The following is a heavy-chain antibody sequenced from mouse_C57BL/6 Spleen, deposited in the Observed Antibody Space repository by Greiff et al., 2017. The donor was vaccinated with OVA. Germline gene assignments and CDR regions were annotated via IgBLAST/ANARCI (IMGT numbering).Heavy chain of an antibody. J-gene: IGHJ2*01. CDR1: GYSFTSYY. V-gene: IGHV1-66*01. CDR3: ARDYYGNEDY. Sequence: VHLVESGPELVKPGASVKISCKASGYSFTSYYIHWVKQRPGQGLEWIGWIYPGSGNTKYNEKFKGKATLTADTSSSTAYMQLSSLTSEDSAVYYCARDYYGNEDYWGQGTTLTVSS. D-gene: IGHD2-1*01. CDR2: IYPGSGNT.